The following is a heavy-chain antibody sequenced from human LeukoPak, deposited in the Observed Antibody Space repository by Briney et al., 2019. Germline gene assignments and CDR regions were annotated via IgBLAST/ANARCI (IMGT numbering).Heavy chain of an antibody. CDR1: GFTVNSNY. V-gene: IGHV3-53*01. J-gene: IGHJ1*01. Sequence: GGSLRLSCAASGFTVNSNYMSWVRQAPGKGLEWVSVIYSGGSTYYADSVKGRFTISRDNSKNTLYLQMNSMRAEDTAVYYCASMYFSQYLQHWGQGTLVTVSS. CDR2: IYSGGST. CDR3: ASMYFSQYLQH. D-gene: IGHD2-8*01.